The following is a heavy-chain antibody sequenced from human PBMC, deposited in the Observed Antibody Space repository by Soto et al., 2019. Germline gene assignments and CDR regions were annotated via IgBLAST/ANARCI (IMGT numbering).Heavy chain of an antibody. V-gene: IGHV1-18*01. J-gene: IGHJ4*02. CDR3: ARDPPPPDY. Sequence: ASVKVSCKASGYTFASYAISWMRQAPGQGLEWMGWISAYNGNTNYAQKLQGRVTMTTDTSASTAYMELRSLRSDDTAVYYCARDPPPPDYWGQGTLVTVSS. CDR2: ISAYNGNT. CDR1: GYTFASYA.